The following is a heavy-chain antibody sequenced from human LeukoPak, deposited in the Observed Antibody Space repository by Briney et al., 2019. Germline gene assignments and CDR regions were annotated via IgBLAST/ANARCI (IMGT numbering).Heavy chain of an antibody. D-gene: IGHD4/OR15-4a*01. J-gene: IGHJ4*02. CDR3: ARQQLKTMASFDY. CDR1: GGSISSGSYY. Sequence: SETLSLTCTVSGGSISSGSYYWSWIRQPAGKGLEWIGRIYTSGSTNYNPSLKSRVTISVDTSKNQFSLKLSSVTAADTAVYYCARQQLKTMASFDYWGQGTLVTVSS. CDR2: IYTSGST. V-gene: IGHV4-61*02.